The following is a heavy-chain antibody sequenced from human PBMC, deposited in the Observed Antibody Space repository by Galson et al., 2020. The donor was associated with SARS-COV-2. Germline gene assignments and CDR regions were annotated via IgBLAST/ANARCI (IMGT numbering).Heavy chain of an antibody. Sequence: GGSLRLSCAGSGFTFSSYEMNWVRQAPGKGLEWVSYISGSGTNINNADSGKGRLTISRDNARNSLYLQMTSLRAEDTAFYYCASPYLAAGSFFGAFDIWGLGTMVTVSS. D-gene: IGHD2-15*01. CDR1: GFTFSSYE. CDR3: ASPYLAAGSFFGAFDI. J-gene: IGHJ3*02. V-gene: IGHV3-48*03. CDR2: ISGSGTNI.